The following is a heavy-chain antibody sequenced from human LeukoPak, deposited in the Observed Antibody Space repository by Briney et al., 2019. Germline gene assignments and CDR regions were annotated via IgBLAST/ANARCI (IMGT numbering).Heavy chain of an antibody. J-gene: IGHJ4*02. CDR1: GYSISSAYY. CDR3: ARLKVRGVIKQYYYFDY. Sequence: SETLSLTCTVSGYSISSAYYWGWIRQPPGKGLEWIGSIYHSGTTYYNPSLKSRVTISIDTSKNQFSLKLSSVTAADTAVYYCARLKVRGVIKQYYYFDYWGQGTLVTVSS. CDR2: IYHSGTT. V-gene: IGHV4-38-2*02. D-gene: IGHD3-10*01.